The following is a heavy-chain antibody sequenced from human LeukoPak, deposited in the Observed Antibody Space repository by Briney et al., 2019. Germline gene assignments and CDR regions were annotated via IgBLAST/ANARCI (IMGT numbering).Heavy chain of an antibody. J-gene: IGHJ4*02. CDR1: GFTFSTYA. V-gene: IGHV3-30-3*01. CDR2: ISYDGSNQ. Sequence: GGSLRLSCAASGFTFSTYAMHWVRQAPGKGLEWVAVISYDGSNQYYADSVKGRFTISRDDSKNTLYLQMDSLRAEDTAVFYCARNWENYFDYWGQGTLVTVSS. D-gene: IGHD7-27*01. CDR3: ARNWENYFDY.